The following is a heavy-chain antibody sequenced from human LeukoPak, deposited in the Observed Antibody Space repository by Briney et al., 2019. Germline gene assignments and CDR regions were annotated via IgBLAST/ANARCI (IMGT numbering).Heavy chain of an antibody. CDR3: ARDLYGSSTS. J-gene: IGHJ4*02. D-gene: IGHD2-2*01. CDR2: ISAYNGNT. V-gene: IGHV1-18*04. Sequence: GASVKVSCKASGYTFTGYYMHWVRQAPGQGLEWMGWISAYNGNTNYAQKLQGRVTMTTDTSTSTAYMELRSLRSDDTAVYYCARDLYGSSTSWGQGTLVTVSS. CDR1: GYTFTGYY.